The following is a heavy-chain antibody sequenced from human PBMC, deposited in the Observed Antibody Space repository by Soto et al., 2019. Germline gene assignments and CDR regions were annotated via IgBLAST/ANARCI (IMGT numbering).Heavy chain of an antibody. CDR3: AKTTGVYCIGASCPSAEYFQN. CDR2: ISYDGSDQ. Sequence: EGSLRLSCAASGFSFSNYAMYWVRQAPGKGLEWVALISYDGSDQYYADSVKGRFTISRDNFKNTLYLQMNSLRAEDTAVYYCAKTTGVYCIGASCPSAEYFQNWGQGT. V-gene: IGHV3-30*18. CDR1: GFSFSNYA. J-gene: IGHJ1*01. D-gene: IGHD2-15*01.